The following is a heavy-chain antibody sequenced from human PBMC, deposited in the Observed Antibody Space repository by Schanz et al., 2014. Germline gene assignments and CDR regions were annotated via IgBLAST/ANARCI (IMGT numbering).Heavy chain of an antibody. J-gene: IGHJ4*02. Sequence: QVQLVESGGGVAQPGGSLRLSCAASGFSFSGYGMHWVRQAPGKGLEWVAFIRYDGSNKYYADSVKGRFTISRDNSKNTLYLQMNSLRAEDTAVYYCAKDVKNGGNSGFDYWGQGTLVTVSS. CDR3: AKDVKNGGNSGFDY. V-gene: IGHV3-30*02. CDR1: GFSFSGYG. CDR2: IRYDGSNK. D-gene: IGHD2-21*02.